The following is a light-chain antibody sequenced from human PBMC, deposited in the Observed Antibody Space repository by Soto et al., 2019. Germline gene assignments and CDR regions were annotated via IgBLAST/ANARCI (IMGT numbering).Light chain of an antibody. CDR1: SSDVGDYNS. CDR2: DVS. V-gene: IGLV2-11*01. CDR3: CSYVGSYSYV. J-gene: IGLJ1*01. Sequence: QSVLTQPRSVSGSPGQSVTVSCIGTSSDVGDYNSVSWYHQHPGKAPNPMIYDVSKRPSGVPDRFSGSKSGNTASLTISGLQAEDEADYSCCSYVGSYSYVFGIGTKVTVL.